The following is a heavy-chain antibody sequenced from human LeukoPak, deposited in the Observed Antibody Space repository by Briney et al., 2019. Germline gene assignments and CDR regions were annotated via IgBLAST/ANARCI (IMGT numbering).Heavy chain of an antibody. Sequence: KSSETLSLTCTVSGGSISSGSYYWSWIRQPAGKGLEWIVRIYTSGSTNYNPSLKSRVTISVDTSKNQFSLKLSSVTAADTAVYYCARVPRVVPAAIYYYYYMDVWGKGTTVTVSS. J-gene: IGHJ6*03. CDR1: GGSISSGSYY. CDR3: ARVPRVVPAAIYYYYYMDV. D-gene: IGHD2-2*01. CDR2: IYTSGST. V-gene: IGHV4-61*02.